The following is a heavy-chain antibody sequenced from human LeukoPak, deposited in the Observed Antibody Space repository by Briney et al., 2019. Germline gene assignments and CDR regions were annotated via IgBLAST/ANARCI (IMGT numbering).Heavy chain of an antibody. CDR1: GGSISSYY. V-gene: IGHV4-59*01. CDR3: ARGYVDSYGNELLDY. Sequence: SETLSLTCTVSGGSISSYYWSWIRQPPGKGLEWIGYIYYSGSTNYNPSLKSRVTISVDTSKNQFSLKLSSVTAADTAVYYCARGYVDSYGNELLDYWGQGTLVTVSS. CDR2: IYYSGST. J-gene: IGHJ4*02. D-gene: IGHD5-18*01.